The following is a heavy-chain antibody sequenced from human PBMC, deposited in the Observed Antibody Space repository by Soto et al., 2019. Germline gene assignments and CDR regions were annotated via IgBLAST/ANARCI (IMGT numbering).Heavy chain of an antibody. Sequence: ASVKVSCKVSGYTLTELSMHWVRQAPGKGLEWMGGFDPEDGETIYAQKFQGRVTMTEDTSTDTAYMELSSLRSEDTAVYYCATGWWRNGENDYYYYYMDVWGKGTTVTVSS. CDR1: GYTLTELS. CDR2: FDPEDGET. V-gene: IGHV1-24*01. J-gene: IGHJ6*03. CDR3: ATGWWRNGENDYYYYYMDV. D-gene: IGHD2-15*01.